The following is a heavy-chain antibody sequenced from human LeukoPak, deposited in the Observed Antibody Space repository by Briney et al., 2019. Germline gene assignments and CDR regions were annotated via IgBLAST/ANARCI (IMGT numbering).Heavy chain of an antibody. CDR2: IRSKAYGGTT. V-gene: IGHV3-49*04. CDR3: TRCWNAEYFQH. Sequence: GGSLRLSCTASGFTFGDYAMSWVRQAPGKGLGWVGFIRSKAYGGTTEHAASVKGRFTISRDDSKSIAYLQMNSLKTEDTAVYYCTRCWNAEYFQHWGQGTLVTVSS. CDR1: GFTFGDYA. J-gene: IGHJ1*01. D-gene: IGHD1-1*01.